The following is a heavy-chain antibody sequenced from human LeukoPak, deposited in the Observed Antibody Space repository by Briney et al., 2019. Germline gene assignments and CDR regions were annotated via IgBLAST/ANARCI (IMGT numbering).Heavy chain of an antibody. J-gene: IGHJ4*02. CDR2: ISYSGST. Sequence: SETLSLTCTVSGGSISPFYWIWIRQPPGKGLEWIGYISYSGSTSFNPSLKSRVTISVDTSTNQFSLALSSVTAADTAVYYCAPITGVAGTGYWGQGTLVTVSS. V-gene: IGHV4-59*01. D-gene: IGHD6-19*01. CDR3: APITGVAGTGY. CDR1: GGSISPFY.